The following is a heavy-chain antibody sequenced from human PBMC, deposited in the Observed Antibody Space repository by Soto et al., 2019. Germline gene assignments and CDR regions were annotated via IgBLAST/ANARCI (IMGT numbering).Heavy chain of an antibody. CDR3: ARLEWFGELLWYFDY. Sequence: PSETLSLTCTVSGGSISSYYWSWIRQPPGKGLEWIGYIYYSGSTNYTPSLKSRVTISVDTSKNQFSLKLSSVTAADTAVYYCARLEWFGELLWYFDYWGQGTLVTSPQ. J-gene: IGHJ4*02. CDR2: IYYSGST. CDR1: GGSISSYY. V-gene: IGHV4-59*08. D-gene: IGHD3-10*01.